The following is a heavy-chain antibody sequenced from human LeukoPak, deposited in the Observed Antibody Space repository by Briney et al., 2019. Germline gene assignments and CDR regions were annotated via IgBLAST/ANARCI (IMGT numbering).Heavy chain of an antibody. Sequence: PGGSLRLSCAASGFTFSSYAMHWVRQAPGKGLEGVAVISYDGSNKYYADSVKGRFTISRDNSKNTLYLQMNSLRAEDTAVYYCARFIYYDSSGYCSWYFDYWGQGTLVTVSS. D-gene: IGHD3-22*01. CDR1: GFTFSSYA. CDR3: ARFIYYDSSGYCSWYFDY. CDR2: ISYDGSNK. J-gene: IGHJ4*02. V-gene: IGHV3-30-3*01.